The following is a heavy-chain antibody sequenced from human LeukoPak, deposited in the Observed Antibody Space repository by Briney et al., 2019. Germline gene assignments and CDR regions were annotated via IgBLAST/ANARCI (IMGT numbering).Heavy chain of an antibody. J-gene: IGHJ4*02. D-gene: IGHD1-26*01. CDR3: ARGGGSYHYFDY. Sequence: HPGGSLRLSCAASGFTFSNAWMNWVRQAPGKGLEWVSYISGSSSTIYYADSVKGRFTISRDNAKNSLYLQMNSLRAEDTAVYYCARGGGSYHYFDYWGQATLVTVSS. V-gene: IGHV3-48*01. CDR2: ISGSSSTI. CDR1: GFTFSNAW.